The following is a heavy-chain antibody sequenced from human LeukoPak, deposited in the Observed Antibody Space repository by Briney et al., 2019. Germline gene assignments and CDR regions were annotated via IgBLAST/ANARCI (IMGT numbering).Heavy chain of an antibody. J-gene: IGHJ4*02. CDR2: IYYGGST. CDR3: ARAGYTVYDDGGAYFDF. D-gene: IGHD5/OR15-5a*01. Sequence: SETLSLTCIVSGASISSNTYYWGWIRQPPGKGLEWIGNIYYGGSTYYNPSLKSRVTISVDTSKNQFSLKLSSVTAADTAVYYCARAGYTVYDDGGAYFDFWGQGTLVTVSS. V-gene: IGHV4-39*07. CDR1: GASISSNTYY.